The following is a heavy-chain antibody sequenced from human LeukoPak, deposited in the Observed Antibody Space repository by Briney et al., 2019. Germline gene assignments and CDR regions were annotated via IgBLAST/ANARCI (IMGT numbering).Heavy chain of an antibody. CDR2: ISSSSSYI. CDR1: GFTFSSYS. Sequence: PGGSLRLSCAASGFTFSSYSMNWVRQAPGKGLEWVSSISSSSSYIYYADSVRGRFTISRDNVKNSLYLQMNSLRAEDTAVYYCARDLQRGNYASVSAFGIWGQGTMVTVSS. D-gene: IGHD1-7*01. J-gene: IGHJ3*02. CDR3: ARDLQRGNYASVSAFGI. V-gene: IGHV3-21*04.